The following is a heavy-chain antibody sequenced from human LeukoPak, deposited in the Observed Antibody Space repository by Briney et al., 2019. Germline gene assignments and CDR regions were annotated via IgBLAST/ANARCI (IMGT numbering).Heavy chain of an antibody. J-gene: IGHJ6*02. D-gene: IGHD2-15*01. CDR1: GGSISSYY. Sequence: SETLSLTCTVSGGSISSYYWSWIRQPPGKGLEWIGYIYYSGSTNYNPSLKSRVTISVDTSKNQFSLKLSSVTAADTAVYYCAGRREYCSGGSCYDYGMDVWGQGTTVTVSS. V-gene: IGHV4-59*08. CDR3: AGRREYCSGGSCYDYGMDV. CDR2: IYYSGST.